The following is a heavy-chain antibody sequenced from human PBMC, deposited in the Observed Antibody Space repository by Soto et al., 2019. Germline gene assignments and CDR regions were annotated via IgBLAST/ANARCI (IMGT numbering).Heavy chain of an antibody. CDR1: GFTFSSYG. CDR2: ISYDGSNK. J-gene: IGHJ4*02. Sequence: GGSLRLSCAASGFTFSSYGMHWVRQAPGKGLEWVAVISYDGSNKYYADSVKGRFTISRDNSKNTLYLQMNSLRAEDTAVYYCAKDKGYSSGWYEEMVDYSGQGTLVTVS. D-gene: IGHD6-19*01. CDR3: AKDKGYSSGWYEEMVDY. V-gene: IGHV3-30*18.